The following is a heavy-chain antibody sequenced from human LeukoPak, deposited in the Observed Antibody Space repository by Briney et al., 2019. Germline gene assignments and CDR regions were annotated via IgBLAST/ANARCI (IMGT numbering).Heavy chain of an antibody. CDR3: ARDAQRGGFDY. D-gene: IGHD3-10*01. CDR1: GFAFSGYG. J-gene: IGHJ4*02. CDR2: IWYDGSNK. V-gene: IGHV3-33*08. Sequence: GGSLRLSCAASGFAFSGYGMHWVRQAPGKGLEWVAVIWYDGSNKYYADSVKGRFTISRDNSKNTLYLQMNSLRAEDTAVYYCARDAQRGGFDYWGQGTLVTVSS.